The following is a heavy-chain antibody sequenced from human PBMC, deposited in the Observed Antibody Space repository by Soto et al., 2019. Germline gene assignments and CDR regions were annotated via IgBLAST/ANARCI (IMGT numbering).Heavy chain of an antibody. CDR2: ISAYNGNT. Sequence: WASVKVSCKASGYTFTSYGISWVRQAPGQGLEWMGWISAYNGNTNYAQKLQGRVTMTTDTSTSTAYMELRSLRSDDTAVYYCARDPRYCSSTSCPPTDYWGQGTLVTVSS. CDR1: GYTFTSYG. CDR3: ARDPRYCSSTSCPPTDY. V-gene: IGHV1-18*04. J-gene: IGHJ4*02. D-gene: IGHD2-2*01.